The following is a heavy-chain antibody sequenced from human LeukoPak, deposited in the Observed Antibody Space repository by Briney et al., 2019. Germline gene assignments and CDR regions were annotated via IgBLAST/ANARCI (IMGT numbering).Heavy chain of an antibody. D-gene: IGHD1-26*01. J-gene: IGHJ4*02. CDR1: GFIFDDYG. CDR2: IRYDASRE. V-gene: IGHV3-30*02. CDR3: AKVGASYYGIDY. Sequence: GGSLRLSCTSFGFIFDDYGMHWVRQAPGKGLEWVAFIRYDASREYYVDSVKGRFTIPRDNSKNTLYLQMSSLRVEDTAVYYCAKVGASYYGIDYWGQGARVTVSS.